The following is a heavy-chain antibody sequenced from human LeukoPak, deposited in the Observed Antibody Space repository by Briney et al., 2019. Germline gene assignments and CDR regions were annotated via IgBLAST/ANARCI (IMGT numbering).Heavy chain of an antibody. CDR3: ARAAPVLLWFGELVDYYMDV. CDR2: ISSSSSYI. V-gene: IGHV3-21*01. D-gene: IGHD3-10*01. Sequence: GGSLRLSCAASGFTFSSYSMNWVRQAPGKGLEWVSSISSSSSYIYYADSVKGRFTISRDNAKNSLYLQMNSLRAEDTAVYYCARAAPVLLWFGELVDYYMDVWGKGTTVTISS. J-gene: IGHJ6*03. CDR1: GFTFSSYS.